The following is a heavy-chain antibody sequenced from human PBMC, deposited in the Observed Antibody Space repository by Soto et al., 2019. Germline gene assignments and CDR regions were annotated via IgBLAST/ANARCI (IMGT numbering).Heavy chain of an antibody. V-gene: IGHV3-64D*08. CDR1: GFTFSSYA. CDR2: IKNSGGST. CDR3: AAVAGSYYFDC. Sequence: PGGSLRLSCSASGFTFSSYAMHWVRQAPGKGLEYVSAIKNSGGSTNYADSVKGRFTVSRDNSKNTLYLQMSSLRSEDTAVYYCAAVAGSYYFDCWGHGTLVTVSS. J-gene: IGHJ4*01. D-gene: IGHD6-19*01.